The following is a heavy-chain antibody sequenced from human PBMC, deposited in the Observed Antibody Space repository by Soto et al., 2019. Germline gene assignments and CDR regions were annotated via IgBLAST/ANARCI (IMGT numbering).Heavy chain of an antibody. J-gene: IGHJ4*02. D-gene: IGHD4-17*01. Sequence: HVQLQESGPGLVKPSETLSLTGTVSGGSISGNYSTCIRQPPGKGLEWIGYIYYSGSTKYNPSLKSRVTKSIDTSKNQLSLRLSPVTAAVPAVYVCVRLWTKVANNDWSQGTLVTVSA. CDR2: IYYSGST. CDR3: VRLWTKVANND. CDR1: GGSISGNY. V-gene: IGHV4-59*08.